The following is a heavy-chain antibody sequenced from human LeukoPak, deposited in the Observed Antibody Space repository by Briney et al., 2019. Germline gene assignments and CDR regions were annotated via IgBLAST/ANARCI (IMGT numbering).Heavy chain of an antibody. J-gene: IGHJ5*02. CDR3: AKDLSYGSPWFDP. CDR2: IWYDGSKT. CDR1: GFTFSSHG. V-gene: IGHV3-33*06. D-gene: IGHD3-10*01. Sequence: GRSLRLSCATSGFTFSSHGMHWVRQAPGKGLEWVADIWYDGSKTYYADSVKGRFTISRDYSKNTLYLQMNNLRAEDTAVYHCAKDLSYGSPWFDPWGQGTLVTVSS.